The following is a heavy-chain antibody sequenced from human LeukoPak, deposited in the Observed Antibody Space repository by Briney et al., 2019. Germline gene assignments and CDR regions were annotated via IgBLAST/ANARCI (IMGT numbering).Heavy chain of an antibody. D-gene: IGHD3-22*01. CDR2: ISWNGGSI. V-gene: IGHV3-9*01. Sequence: GGSLRLSCEASGFTFDDYAMHWVRQAPGKGLEWVSGISWNGGSIGYADSVKGRFTISRDNAKNSLYLQMNSLRAEDTAVYYCELDSSGYYTSWGQGTLVTVSS. CDR1: GFTFDDYA. J-gene: IGHJ4*02. CDR3: ELDSSGYYTS.